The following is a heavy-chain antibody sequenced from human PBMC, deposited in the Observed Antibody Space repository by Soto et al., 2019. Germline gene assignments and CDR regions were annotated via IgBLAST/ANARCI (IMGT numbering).Heavy chain of an antibody. D-gene: IGHD6-13*01. CDR2: ISSNGVST. Sequence: EVQLVESGGGLVQPGGSLRLSCAASGFTFSSYAMHWVRQAPGKGLEYVSAISSNGVSTYYANSVKGRLTISRDNSKNTLNLQMGRLRAEDMAVYSRARRRSSWHGCMDVRGQGTTVTVSS. V-gene: IGHV3-64*01. CDR3: ARRRSSWHGCMDV. CDR1: GFTFSSYA. J-gene: IGHJ6*02.